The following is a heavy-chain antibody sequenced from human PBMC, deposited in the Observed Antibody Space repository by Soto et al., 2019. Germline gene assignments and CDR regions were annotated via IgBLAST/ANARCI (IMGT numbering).Heavy chain of an antibody. CDR3: ARSPRGIAAAGPNWFDP. CDR1: GGSISSYY. J-gene: IGHJ5*02. Sequence: PSETLSLTCTVSGGSISSYYWSWIRQPAGKGLEWIGRIYTSGSTNYNPSLKSRVTMSVDTSKNQFSLKLSSVTAADTAVYYCARSPRGIAAAGPNWFDPWGQGTLVTVSS. V-gene: IGHV4-4*07. CDR2: IYTSGST. D-gene: IGHD6-13*01.